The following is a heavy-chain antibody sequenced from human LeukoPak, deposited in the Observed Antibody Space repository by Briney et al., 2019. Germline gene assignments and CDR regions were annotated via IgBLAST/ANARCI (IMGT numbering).Heavy chain of an antibody. CDR1: GGSISSGGYY. CDR2: IYYSGST. Sequence: SQTLSLTCTVSGGSISSGGYYWSWIRQPPGKGLEWIGYIYYSGSTYYNPSLKSRVTISVDTSKNQFSLKLSSVTAADTAVYYCARGKSSGYYWGNWFDPWGQGTLVTVSS. J-gene: IGHJ5*02. V-gene: IGHV4-30-4*08. CDR3: ARGKSSGYYWGNWFDP. D-gene: IGHD3-22*01.